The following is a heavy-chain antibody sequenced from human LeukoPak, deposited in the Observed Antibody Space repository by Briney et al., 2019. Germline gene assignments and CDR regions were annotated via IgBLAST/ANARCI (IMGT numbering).Heavy chain of an antibody. D-gene: IGHD3-22*01. V-gene: IGHV4-39*07. CDR1: GGSISSSSYY. CDR2: IYYSGST. Sequence: SETQSLTCTVSGGSISSSSYYWGWIRQPPGKGLEWIGSIYYSGSTYYNPSLKSRVTISVDTSKNQFSLKLSSVTAADTAVYYCARVLNDSSGFRVVYFDYWGQGTLVTVSS. J-gene: IGHJ4*02. CDR3: ARVLNDSSGFRVVYFDY.